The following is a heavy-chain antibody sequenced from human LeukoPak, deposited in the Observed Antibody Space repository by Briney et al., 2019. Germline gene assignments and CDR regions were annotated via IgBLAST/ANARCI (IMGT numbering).Heavy chain of an antibody. CDR3: ARVRHRRNYYYGMDV. J-gene: IGHJ6*02. CDR2: INHSGST. CDR1: GGSFSGYY. V-gene: IGHV4-34*01. D-gene: IGHD1-14*01. Sequence: SETLSLTCAVSGGSFSGYYWSWIRQPPGKGLEWIGEINHSGSTNYNPSLKSRVTISVDTSKNQFSLKLSSVTAADTAVYYCARVRHRRNYYYGMDVWGQGTTVTVSS.